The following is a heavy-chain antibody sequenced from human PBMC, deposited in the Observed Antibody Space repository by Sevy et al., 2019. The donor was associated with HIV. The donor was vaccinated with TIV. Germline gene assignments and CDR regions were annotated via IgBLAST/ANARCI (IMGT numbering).Heavy chain of an antibody. J-gene: IGHJ4*01. CDR1: GFTFSDYW. CDR2: VSPTSLST. V-gene: IGHV3-23*01. CDR3: AKLHSRMIPGNGALDY. Sequence: GGSLRLSCAASGFTFSDYWMTWVRQSPGKGLEWVSSVSPTSLSTYYAESVKGRFTISRDNSKNTLYLQMNSLRAEDTAIYYCAKLHSRMIPGNGALDYWGRGTLVTVSS. D-gene: IGHD3-16*01.